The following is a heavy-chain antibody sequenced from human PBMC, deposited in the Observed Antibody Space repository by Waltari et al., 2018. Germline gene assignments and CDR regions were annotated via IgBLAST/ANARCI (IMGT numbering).Heavy chain of an antibody. CDR2: IYWNDDK. CDR3: AHRQGRYCSSTSCYDAFDI. CDR1: GFSLSTSGVG. V-gene: IGHV2-5*01. J-gene: IGHJ3*02. Sequence: QITLKESGPTLVKPTQTLTLTCTFSGFSLSTSGVGLGWIRQPPGQALECLALIYWNDDKRYSPSLKSRLTITKDTSKNQVVLTMTNMDPVDTATYYCAHRQGRYCSSTSCYDAFDIWGQGTMVTVSS. D-gene: IGHD2-2*01.